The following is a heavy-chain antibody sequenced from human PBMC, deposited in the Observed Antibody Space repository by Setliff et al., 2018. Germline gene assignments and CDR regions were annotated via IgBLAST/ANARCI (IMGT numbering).Heavy chain of an antibody. Sequence: SETLSLTCTVSGGSISSGSYYWSWIRQPAGKGLEWIGEINHTGSTNYNPSLKSRVTISVDTSKNQFSLRLSSVTAADTAVYYCARGYCSGGGCYWTWLDSWAQGTLVTVSS. D-gene: IGHD2-8*02. CDR1: GGSISSGSYY. J-gene: IGHJ5*01. V-gene: IGHV4-61*10. CDR3: ARGYCSGGGCYWTWLDS. CDR2: INHTGST.